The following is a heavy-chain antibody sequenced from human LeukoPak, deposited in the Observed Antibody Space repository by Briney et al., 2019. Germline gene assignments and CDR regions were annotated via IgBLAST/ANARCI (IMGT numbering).Heavy chain of an antibody. Sequence: PSETLSLTCAVSGGSISSGGYSWNWIRQPPGKGLEWIGYVSYSGSTYYNPSLKSRLTLSVDTSKNQFSLKLSSVTAADTAVYYCARSGFYYDSRGYFPTLDYWGQGTLVTVSS. D-gene: IGHD3-22*01. CDR2: VSYSGST. CDR1: GGSISSGGYS. CDR3: ARSGFYYDSRGYFPTLDY. J-gene: IGHJ4*02. V-gene: IGHV4-30-4*07.